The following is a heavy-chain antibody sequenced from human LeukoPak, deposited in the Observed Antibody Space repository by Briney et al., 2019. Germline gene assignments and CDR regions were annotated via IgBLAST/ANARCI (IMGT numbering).Heavy chain of an antibody. CDR2: IHYSGST. J-gene: IGHJ6*03. CDR3: ARDRGTTLGVYYYYYMDV. V-gene: IGHV4-39*07. Sequence: SETLSLTCTVSGGSISSSSYYWAWIRQPPGTGLEWIGSIHYSGSTYYNPSLQSRVTISIDTSKNQFSLKLSSVTAADTAVYYCARDRGTTLGVYYYYYMDVWDKGTTVTVSS. D-gene: IGHD1-1*01. CDR1: GGSISSSSYY.